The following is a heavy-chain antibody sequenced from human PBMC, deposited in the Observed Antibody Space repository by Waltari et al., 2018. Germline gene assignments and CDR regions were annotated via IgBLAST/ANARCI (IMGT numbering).Heavy chain of an antibody. CDR1: GGSISSSSYY. CDR3: ARSSRDGYNSYYYYGMDV. V-gene: IGHV4-39*01. Sequence: QLQLQESGPGLVKPSETLSLTCTVSGGSISSSSYYWGWIRQPPGKGLEWIGSIYYSGRTYYTPSLKSRVTISVDTSKNQFSLKLSSVTAADTAVYYCARSSRDGYNSYYYYGMDVWGQGTTVTVSS. D-gene: IGHD5-12*01. CDR2: IYYSGRT. J-gene: IGHJ6*02.